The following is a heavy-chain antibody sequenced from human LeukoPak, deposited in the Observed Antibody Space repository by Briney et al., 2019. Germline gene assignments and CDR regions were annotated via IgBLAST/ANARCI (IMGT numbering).Heavy chain of an antibody. CDR1: GGSISSYY. Sequence: PSETLSLTCTVSGGSISSYYWSWIRQPPGKGLEWIGYIYYSGSTNYNPSLKSRVTISVDTSKNQFSLKLSSVTAADTAVYYCASGYSSGWYPAHFDYWGQGTLVTVSS. J-gene: IGHJ4*02. D-gene: IGHD6-19*01. CDR2: IYYSGST. CDR3: ASGYSSGWYPAHFDY. V-gene: IGHV4-59*01.